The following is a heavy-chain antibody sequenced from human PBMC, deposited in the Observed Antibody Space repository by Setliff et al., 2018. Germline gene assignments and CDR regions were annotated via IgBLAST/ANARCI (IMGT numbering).Heavy chain of an antibody. CDR3: ANHNPARRALNGTPLDN. D-gene: IGHD3-9*01. V-gene: IGHV3-23*01. J-gene: IGHJ4*02. Sequence: GESLKISCAASGFTFSTYSMSWVRQAPGKGLEWVSAISGDSVYIYYADSVKGRFTISRDNSKNTLYLQMRSLRAEDTAIYYCANHNPARRALNGTPLDNWGQGTLVTGLL. CDR1: GFTFSTYS. CDR2: ISGDSVYI.